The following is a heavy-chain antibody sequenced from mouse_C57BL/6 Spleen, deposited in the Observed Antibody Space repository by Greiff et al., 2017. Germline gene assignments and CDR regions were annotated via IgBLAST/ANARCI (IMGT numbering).Heavy chain of an antibody. V-gene: IGHV5-6*01. CDR2: ISSGGSYT. D-gene: IGHD3-2*02. J-gene: IGHJ2*01. CDR1: GFTFSSYG. CDR3: ARTAQGYFDY. Sequence: EVQLVESGGDLVKPGGSLKLSCAASGFTFSSYGMSWVRQTPDKRLEWVATISSGGSYTYYTDSVKGRFTISSDNAKNTQNLQMSSLKSEDTAMYCSARTAQGYFDYWGQGTTLTVSS.